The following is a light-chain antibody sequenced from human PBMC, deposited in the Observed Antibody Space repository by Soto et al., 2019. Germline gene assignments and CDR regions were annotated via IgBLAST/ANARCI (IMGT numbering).Light chain of an antibody. CDR1: QSISTE. Sequence: EIAMTQSPATLSVSPGERATLSCRASQSISTEFAWYQQIPGQPPRLLIYSASTRATGVPARFTVSVSGSEFTLTISGLQSEDFAIYYCQQGHNWPLTFGQGTRLEI. CDR2: SAS. CDR3: QQGHNWPLT. V-gene: IGKV3-15*01. J-gene: IGKJ2*01.